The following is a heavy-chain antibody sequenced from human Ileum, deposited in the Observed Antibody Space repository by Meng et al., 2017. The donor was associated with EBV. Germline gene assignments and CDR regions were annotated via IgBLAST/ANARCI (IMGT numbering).Heavy chain of an antibody. D-gene: IGHD2-21*02. Sequence: QRQGWGPGLVKPSGTLSLSCSVSNGSVSSYGYYWTWIRQPTGKGLEWIGYMSYTGSTNYKSTLKSRVTISVDKSKNQFSLKLSSVTAADTAVYYCARERGGGDRGIQWGQGTLVTVSS. CDR3: ARERGGGDRGIQ. J-gene: IGHJ4*02. CDR1: NGSVSSYGYY. V-gene: IGHV4-61*08. CDR2: MSYTGST.